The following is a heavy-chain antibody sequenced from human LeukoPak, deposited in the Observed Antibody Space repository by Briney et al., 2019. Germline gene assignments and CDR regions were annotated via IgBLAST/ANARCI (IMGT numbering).Heavy chain of an antibody. CDR3: TRGAGSTTSNDAFDI. Sequence: NSSETLSLTCTVSGGSISSSSYYWGWFRQPPGKGLEWIGSIYYSGSTYYNPALKSRVTISVDTSKNQFSLKVSSVTAADTAVYYCTRGAGSTTSNDAFDIWGQGTMVTVSS. J-gene: IGHJ3*02. V-gene: IGHV4-39*07. D-gene: IGHD1-1*01. CDR2: IYYSGST. CDR1: GGSISSSSYY.